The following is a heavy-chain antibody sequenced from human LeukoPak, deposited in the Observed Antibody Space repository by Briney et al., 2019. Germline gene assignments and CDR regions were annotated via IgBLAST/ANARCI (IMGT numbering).Heavy chain of an antibody. CDR2: VNRDGSEK. CDR1: GFTFSNYW. V-gene: IGHV3-7*04. J-gene: IGHJ4*02. Sequence: PGGSLRLSCAASGFTFSNYWMSWVRQAPGKGLEWVANVNRDGSEKYYVDSVKGRFTISRDNAKNSLYLQMNSLRAEDTAVYYCAGASSSWSFDYWGQGTLVTVSS. CDR3: AGASSSWSFDY. D-gene: IGHD6-13*01.